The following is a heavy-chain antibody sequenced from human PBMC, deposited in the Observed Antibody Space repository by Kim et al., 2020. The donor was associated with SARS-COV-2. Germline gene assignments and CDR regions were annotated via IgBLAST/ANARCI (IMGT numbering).Heavy chain of an antibody. CDR1: GFTFSSYW. Sequence: GGSLRLSCAASGFTFSSYWMHWVRQAPGKGLEWVAVISYDGSNKNYADSVKGRFTISRDNSKNTLYLQMNSLRAEDTAVYYCASSIADGRSDYCYNVWT. V-gene: IGHV3-30*03. CDR3: ASSIADGRSDYCYNVWT. CDR2: ISYDGSNK. J-gene: IGHJ6*01. D-gene: IGHD6-13*01.